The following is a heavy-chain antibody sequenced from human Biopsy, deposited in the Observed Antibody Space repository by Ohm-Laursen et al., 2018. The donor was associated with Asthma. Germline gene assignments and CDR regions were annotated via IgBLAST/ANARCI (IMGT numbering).Heavy chain of an antibody. V-gene: IGHV3-7*01. CDR3: ARDGPELPTELDY. CDR2: IKHDGTEK. J-gene: IGHJ4*02. D-gene: IGHD1-14*01. Sequence: SLRLSCTASGFTFGDYWMSWVRQVPGKGLEWVANIKHDGTEKNYVDSLKGRFTISRDNAKNSLYLQMNSLRAEDTAVYYCARDGPELPTELDYWGPGTLVTVSS. CDR1: GFTFGDYW.